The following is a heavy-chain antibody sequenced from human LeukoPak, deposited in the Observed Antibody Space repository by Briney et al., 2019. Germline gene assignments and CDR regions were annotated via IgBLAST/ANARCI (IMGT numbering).Heavy chain of an antibody. CDR1: GFTVSSNY. D-gene: IGHD1-1*01. CDR3: AMNWNCDY. Sequence: GGSLRLSCAASGFTVSSNYMSWVRQAPGKGLEWVSLIYSGGSTSYADFVKGRFTISRDDSENTLYLQMSSLRAEDTAVYYCAMNWNCDYWGQGTLVTVSS. J-gene: IGHJ4*02. V-gene: IGHV3-53*05. CDR2: IYSGGST.